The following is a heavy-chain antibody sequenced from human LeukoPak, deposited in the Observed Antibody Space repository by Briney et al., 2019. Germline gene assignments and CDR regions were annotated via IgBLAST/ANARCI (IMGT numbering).Heavy chain of an antibody. CDR3: AAGYSSPTYCDY. J-gene: IGHJ4*02. V-gene: IGHV3-53*01. CDR2: IYSGGST. D-gene: IGHD6-13*01. CDR1: GFTVSSNY. Sequence: GGSLRLSCAASGFTVSSNYISWVRQAPGKGLEWVSVIYSGGSTYYADSVKGRFTISRDNSKNTLYLQMNSLRAEDTAVYYCAAGYSSPTYCDYWGQGTLVTVSS.